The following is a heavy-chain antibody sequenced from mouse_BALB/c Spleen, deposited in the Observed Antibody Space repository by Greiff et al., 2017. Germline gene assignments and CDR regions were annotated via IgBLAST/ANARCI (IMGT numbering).Heavy chain of an antibody. CDR1: GYTFTSYY. CDR3: ARSYDYDEGVDY. Sequence: QVQLQQSGPELVKPGASVRISCKASGYTFTSYYIHWVKQRPGQGLEWIGWIYPGNVNTKYNEKFKGKATLTADKSSSTAYMQLSSLTSEDSAVYFCARSYDYDEGVDYWGQGTTLTVSS. J-gene: IGHJ2*01. V-gene: IGHV1S56*01. CDR2: IYPGNVNT. D-gene: IGHD2-4*01.